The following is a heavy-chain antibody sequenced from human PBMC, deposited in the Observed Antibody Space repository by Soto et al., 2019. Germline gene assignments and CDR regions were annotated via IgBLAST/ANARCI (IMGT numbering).Heavy chain of an antibody. CDR2: ISGSGGST. V-gene: IGHV3-23*01. D-gene: IGHD3-9*01. Sequence: PGGSLRLSCAASVFTFSSYAMSWVRQSPGKGLEWVSAISGSGGSTYYADSVKGRFTISRDNSKNTLYLQMNSLRAEDTAVYYCAKGLRYFDWFLDYWGQGTLVTVSS. J-gene: IGHJ4*02. CDR3: AKGLRYFDWFLDY. CDR1: VFTFSSYA.